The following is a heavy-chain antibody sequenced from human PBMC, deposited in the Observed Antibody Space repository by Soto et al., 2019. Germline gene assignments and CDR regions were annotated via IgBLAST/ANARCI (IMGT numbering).Heavy chain of an antibody. Sequence: SATLSLTCTVSGGSISGYYWSWIRQTAGKGLEWIGRIYTSGSTNYNPSLKSRVTMSVDTSKNQFSLKLSSVTAADTAVYYCARDLWSAGAAAGTEVWGQGTLVTVFS. CDR2: IYTSGST. CDR3: ARDLWSAGAAAGTEV. J-gene: IGHJ4*02. D-gene: IGHD6-13*01. CDR1: GGSISGYY. V-gene: IGHV4-4*07.